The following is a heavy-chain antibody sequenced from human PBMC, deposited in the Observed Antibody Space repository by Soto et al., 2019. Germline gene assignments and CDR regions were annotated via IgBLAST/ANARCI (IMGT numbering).Heavy chain of an antibody. CDR1: GGTFSTYP. CDR3: AREGASIVGATGAFDL. J-gene: IGHJ3*01. Sequence: QVQLVQSGAEVQRPGSSVKVSCAASGGTFSTYPINWVRQAPGHVLEWMGVILPIFGTANFEQKFQDRVTLTADKSTNTAYMELRRLRIEDTAVYYCAREGASIVGATGAFDLWGQGTMVSVSS. V-gene: IGHV1-69*06. D-gene: IGHD1-26*01. CDR2: ILPIFGTA.